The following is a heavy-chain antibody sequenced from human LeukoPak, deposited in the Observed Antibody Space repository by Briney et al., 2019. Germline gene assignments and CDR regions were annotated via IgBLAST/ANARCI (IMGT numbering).Heavy chain of an antibody. CDR1: GGTFSSYA. D-gene: IGHD5-18*01. V-gene: IGHV1-69*13. J-gene: IGHJ6*02. CDR2: IIPIFGTA. Sequence: GASVKVSCKASGGTFSSYAISWVRQAPGQGLEWMGGIIPIFGTANYAQKFQGRVTITADESTSTAYMELSSLRSEDTAVYYCARPTRGYSYGGPDPKGYYYGMDVWGQGTTVTVSS. CDR3: ARPTRGYSYGGPDPKGYYYGMDV.